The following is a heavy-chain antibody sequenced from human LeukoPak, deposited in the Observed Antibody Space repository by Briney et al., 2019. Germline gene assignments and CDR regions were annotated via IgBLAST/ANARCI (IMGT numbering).Heavy chain of an antibody. CDR1: GYTFTSYG. CDR3: ARDSLDYWGQGTLVT. J-gene: IGHJ4*02. D-gene: IGHD7-27*01. Sequence: ASVKVSCKASGYTFTSYGISWVRQAPGQGLEWMGWISAYNGNTNFAQKLQGRVTMATDTSTSTAYMELRSLRSDDTAVYYCARDSLDYWGQGTLVTWGQGTLVTVSS. CDR2: ISAYNGNT. V-gene: IGHV1-18*01.